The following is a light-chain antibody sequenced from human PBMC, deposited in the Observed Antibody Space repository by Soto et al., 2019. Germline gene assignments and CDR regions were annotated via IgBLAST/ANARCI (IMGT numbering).Light chain of an antibody. CDR3: QQRKNWPPIT. Sequence: EIELTQSPVTLSLSPVETATLSCRARQNVDKFLAWYQQRPGQAPRLLLFDSSNRAPSVPVMFSGSGSGTVFTLTIGSLEPEDSAVYFCQQRKNWPPITFGQGTRLEIK. J-gene: IGKJ5*01. V-gene: IGKV3-11*01. CDR2: DSS. CDR1: QNVDKF.